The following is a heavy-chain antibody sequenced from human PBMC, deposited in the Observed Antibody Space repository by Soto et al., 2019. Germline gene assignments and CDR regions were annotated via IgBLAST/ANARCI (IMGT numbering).Heavy chain of an antibody. Sequence: QMQLVESGGGVVQPGRSLRLSCVASGFTFSTCDMHWVRQAPGKGLEWVAVIWYDGVDKYYADSVKGRFTISRDNPKNTVYLQMNSLRADDTAVYYCARRGVSQNHYYYGMDVWGQGTTVTVSS. CDR3: ARRGVSQNHYYYGMDV. CDR2: IWYDGVDK. J-gene: IGHJ6*02. CDR1: GFTFSTCD. V-gene: IGHV3-33*01.